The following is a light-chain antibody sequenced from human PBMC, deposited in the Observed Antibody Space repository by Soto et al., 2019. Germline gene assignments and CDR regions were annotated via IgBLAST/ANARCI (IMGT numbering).Light chain of an antibody. Sequence: EIVLTQSPATLSLSPGERATLSCRASQSVYNYLAWYQLKPGQAPRLLIYDASNRAAGIPARVGASGSATDFTLTISSLEPEDFAFYYYQQRNNWPWTFGQGTKVEIK. CDR3: QQRNNWPWT. CDR2: DAS. J-gene: IGKJ1*01. V-gene: IGKV3-11*01. CDR1: QSVYNY.